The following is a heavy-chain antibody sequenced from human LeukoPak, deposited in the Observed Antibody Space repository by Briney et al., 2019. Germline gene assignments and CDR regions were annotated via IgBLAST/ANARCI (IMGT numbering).Heavy chain of an antibody. Sequence: SVKVSCKASGGTFSSYAISWVRQAPGQGLEWMGRIIPILGIANYAQKFQGRVTITADKSTSTAYIELSSLRSEDTAVYYCAKEPDCGGDCYSFIFDYWGQGTLVTVSS. J-gene: IGHJ4*02. CDR3: AKEPDCGGDCYSFIFDY. V-gene: IGHV1-69*04. CDR2: IIPILGIA. D-gene: IGHD2-21*02. CDR1: GGTFSSYA.